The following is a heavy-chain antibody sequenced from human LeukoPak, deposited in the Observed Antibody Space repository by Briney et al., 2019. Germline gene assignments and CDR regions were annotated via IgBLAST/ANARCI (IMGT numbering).Heavy chain of an antibody. D-gene: IGHD6-6*01. CDR3: ARSAARLRYYYAMDV. Sequence: GPLRLSCAASGFSVSNTYMSWVRQAPGKGLEWVSVIYSGDSGVSTYYADSVKGRFTISRHNSKNTLYLQMSSLRAEDTAVYFCARSAARLRYYYAMDVWGQGTTVTVCS. CDR2: IYSGDSGVST. CDR1: GFSVSNTY. V-gene: IGHV3-53*04. J-gene: IGHJ6*02.